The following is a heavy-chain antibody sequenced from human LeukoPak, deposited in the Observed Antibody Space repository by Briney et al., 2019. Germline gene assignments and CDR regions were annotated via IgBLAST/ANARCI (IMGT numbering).Heavy chain of an antibody. Sequence: PSETLSLTCTVSGGSISSSSYYWGWIRQPPGKGLEWIGSIYYSGSTYYNPSLKSRVTISVDTSKNQFSLKLSSVTAADTAVYYCARVGLSHCSGGSCRRKYFQHWGQGTLVTVSS. CDR2: IYYSGST. V-gene: IGHV4-39*07. CDR3: ARVGLSHCSGGSCRRKYFQH. J-gene: IGHJ1*01. CDR1: GGSISSSSYY. D-gene: IGHD2-15*01.